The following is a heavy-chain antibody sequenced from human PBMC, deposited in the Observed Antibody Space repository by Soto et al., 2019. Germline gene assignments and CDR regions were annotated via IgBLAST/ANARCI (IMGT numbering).Heavy chain of an antibody. CDR1: GFTFTSSA. D-gene: IGHD3-10*01. V-gene: IGHV1-58*01. Sequence: SVKVSCKASGFTFTSSAVQWVLQARGQRLEWIGWIVVGSGNTNYAQKFQERVTITRDMSTSTAYMELSSLRSEDTAVYYCASNLGASPGVAFPIWGQGTMVTVSS. J-gene: IGHJ3*02. CDR3: ASNLGASPGVAFPI. CDR2: IVVGSGNT.